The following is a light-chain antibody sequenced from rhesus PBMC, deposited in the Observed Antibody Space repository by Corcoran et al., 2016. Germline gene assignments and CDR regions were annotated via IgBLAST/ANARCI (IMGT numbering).Light chain of an antibody. J-gene: IGLJ6*01. V-gene: IGLV2-32*02. CDR2: EVS. Sequence: QAALTQPRSVSGSPGQSVTISCPGTSSDIGGYNYVSWYQHHPGTAPKLMIYEVSKRPSGVSDRFSGSKSGNTASLIISGLQAEDEADYYCSSYAGSNTYVFGSGTKLTVL. CDR3: SSYAGSNTYV. CDR1: SSDIGGYNY.